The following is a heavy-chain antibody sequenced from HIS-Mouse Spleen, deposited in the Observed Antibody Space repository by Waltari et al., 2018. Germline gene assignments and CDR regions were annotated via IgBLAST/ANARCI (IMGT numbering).Heavy chain of an antibody. CDR1: GRSIRSISYY. Sequence: QLQLQESGPGLVKPSETLSLTCTVSGRSIRSISYYWGWLRQPPGKGLEWIGSIYYSGSTYYNPSLKSRVTISVDTSKNQFSLKLSSVTAADTAVYYCAREIPYSSSWYDWYFDLWGRGTLVTVSS. D-gene: IGHD6-13*01. V-gene: IGHV4-39*07. J-gene: IGHJ2*01. CDR3: AREIPYSSSWYDWYFDL. CDR2: IYYSGST.